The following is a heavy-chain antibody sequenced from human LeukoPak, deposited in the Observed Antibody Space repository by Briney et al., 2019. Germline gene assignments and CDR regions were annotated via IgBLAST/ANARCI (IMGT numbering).Heavy chain of an antibody. Sequence: ASVKVSCKASGYTFTDYYMHWVRQAPGQGLEWMGWINPNSGGTNYAQKFLGRVTMTRDTSISTAYMELSRLRSDDTAVYYCARVLAHCGGDCFDYWGQGTLVTVSS. CDR2: INPNSGGT. CDR1: GYTFTDYY. V-gene: IGHV1-2*02. D-gene: IGHD2-21*01. CDR3: ARVLAHCGGDCFDY. J-gene: IGHJ4*02.